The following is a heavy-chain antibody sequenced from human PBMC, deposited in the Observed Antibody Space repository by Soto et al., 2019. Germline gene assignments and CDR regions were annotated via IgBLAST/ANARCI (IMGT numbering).Heavy chain of an antibody. V-gene: IGHV1-69*13. Sequence: GASVKVSCKASGGTFSSYTISWVRQAPGQGLEWMGGIIPIFGTGNYAQKFQGRLTITADESTSTAYMELSSLRSEDTAVYYCARAKTSYYYDSSGFGGAFDIWGQGTMVTVS. CDR3: ARAKTSYYYDSSGFGGAFDI. D-gene: IGHD3-22*01. J-gene: IGHJ3*02. CDR2: IIPIFGTG. CDR1: GGTFSSYT.